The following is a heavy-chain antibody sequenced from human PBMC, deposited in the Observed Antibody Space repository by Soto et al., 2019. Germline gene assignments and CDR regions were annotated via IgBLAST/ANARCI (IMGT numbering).Heavy chain of an antibody. CDR2: TYYRSKWYN. Sequence: SQTLSLPCAISADSVSSNSAAWYWSRQSPSRGLEWLGRTYYRSKWYNDYAVSVKSRITINPDTSKNQFSLQLNSVTPEDTAVYYCARAGGELELPHWGQGTLVTVSS. CDR3: ARAGGELELPH. J-gene: IGHJ4*02. V-gene: IGHV6-1*01. CDR1: ADSVSSNSAA. D-gene: IGHD1-7*01.